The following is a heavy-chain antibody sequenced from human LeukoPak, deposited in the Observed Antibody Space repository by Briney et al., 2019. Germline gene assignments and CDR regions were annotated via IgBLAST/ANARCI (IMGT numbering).Heavy chain of an antibody. CDR2: INGKTDGGTT. V-gene: IGHV3-15*01. CDR1: GFTFSNAW. CDR3: ATHRGITDIPLFGY. J-gene: IGHJ4*02. D-gene: IGHD1-14*01. Sequence: GGSLRLSCATSGFTFSNAWMSWVRQAPGKGLVWVGRINGKTDGGTTDYTAPVRVTFTISRDDKKNTVYLQMNSLKNEDTAVYYCATHRGITDIPLFGYWGQGTLVTVSS.